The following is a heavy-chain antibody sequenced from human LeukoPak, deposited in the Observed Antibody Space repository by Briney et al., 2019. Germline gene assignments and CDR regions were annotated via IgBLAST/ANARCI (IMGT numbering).Heavy chain of an antibody. V-gene: IGHV3-53*04. CDR3: ARGAEPSYDILTGYFY. CDR1: GFTFSSNY. CDR2: IYSGGST. D-gene: IGHD3-9*01. J-gene: IGHJ4*02. Sequence: SGGSLRLSCAASGFTFSSNYMSWVRQAPGKGLEWVSVIYSGGSTYYADSVKGRFTISRHNSKNTLYLQRNSLRAEDTAVYYCARGAEPSYDILTGYFYWGQGTLVTVSS.